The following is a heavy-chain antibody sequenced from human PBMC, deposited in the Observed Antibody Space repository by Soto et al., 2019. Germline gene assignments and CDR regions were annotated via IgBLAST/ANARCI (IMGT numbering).Heavy chain of an antibody. J-gene: IGHJ6*02. Sequence: PSETLSLTCTVSGSDITTYYWSWLRQSPGKGLEWIGHIYDTGSTTYNPSLKSRVTISVDTSNKQFSLRLTSVTAADTAVYYCARGRCSSTSCYLYYGLDFWGQGTTVTVSS. CDR1: GSDITTYY. D-gene: IGHD2-2*01. CDR3: ARGRCSSTSCYLYYGLDF. CDR2: IYDTGST. V-gene: IGHV4-59*01.